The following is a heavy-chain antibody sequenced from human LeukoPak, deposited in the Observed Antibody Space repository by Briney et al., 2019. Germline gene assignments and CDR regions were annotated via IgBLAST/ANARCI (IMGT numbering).Heavy chain of an antibody. V-gene: IGHV3-11*04. J-gene: IGHJ4*02. CDR2: ISASGSTI. CDR1: GFTLSDYY. D-gene: IGHD3-22*01. Sequence: GGSLRLSCAASGFTLSDYYMNWIRQAPGKGLEWVSYISASGSTIYYADSVKGRFTISRDNTKNSLYLQMNSLRAEDTAVYYCARDGGYYDSSGFDYWGQGTLVTVSS. CDR3: ARDGGYYDSSGFDY.